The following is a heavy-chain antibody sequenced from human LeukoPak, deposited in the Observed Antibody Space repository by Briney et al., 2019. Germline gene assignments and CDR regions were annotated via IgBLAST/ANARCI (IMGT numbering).Heavy chain of an antibody. D-gene: IGHD4-17*01. CDR3: VRHYGDYRSDNWFDP. CDR2: IYPGDSNT. CDR1: GYNFSSYW. V-gene: IGHV5-51*01. J-gene: IGHJ5*02. Sequence: PGESLKISCKGSGYNFSSYWIGWVRHMPGKGLEWMGIIYPGDSNTRYSPAFQGQVTISADRSISTAYLQWSSLKASDTAMYYCVRHYGDYRSDNWFDPWGQGTLVTVSS.